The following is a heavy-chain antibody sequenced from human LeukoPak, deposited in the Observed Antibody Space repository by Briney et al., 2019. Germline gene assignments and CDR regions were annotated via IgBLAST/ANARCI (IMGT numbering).Heavy chain of an antibody. V-gene: IGHV3-7*01. CDR3: AREGVDYTSGSYNDF. J-gene: IGHJ4*02. CDR1: GFTFSSHW. Sequence: GGSLRLSCTVGGFTFSSHWMSWVRQAPGKGLEWVANIKQDGSEKYYVDSVKGRFTISRDNAKNSLYLQVSSLRDEDTAVYYCAREGVDYTSGSYNDFWGQGTLVTVSS. CDR2: IKQDGSEK. D-gene: IGHD3-10*01.